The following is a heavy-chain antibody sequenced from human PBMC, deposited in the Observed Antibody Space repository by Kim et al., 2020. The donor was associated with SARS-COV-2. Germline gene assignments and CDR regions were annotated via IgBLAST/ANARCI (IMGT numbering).Heavy chain of an antibody. J-gene: IGHJ6*02. D-gene: IGHD3-10*01. CDR3: ARPKTMVRGVRPFYGMDV. CDR1: GYTFTSYD. CDR2: MNPNSGNT. V-gene: IGHV1-8*01. Sequence: ASVKVSCKASGYTFTSYDINWVRQATGQGLEWMGWMNPNSGNTGYAQKFQGRVTMTRNTSISTAYMELSSLRSEDTAVYYCARPKTMVRGVRPFYGMDVWGQGTTVTVSS.